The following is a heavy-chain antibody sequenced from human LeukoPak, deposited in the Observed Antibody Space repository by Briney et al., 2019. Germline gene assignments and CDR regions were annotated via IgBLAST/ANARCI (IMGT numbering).Heavy chain of an antibody. CDR2: IYPGDSDT. V-gene: IGHV5-51*01. Sequence: GESLKISCKGSGYSFTSYWIGWVRQMPGKGLEWMGIIYPGDSDTRYSPSFQGQVTMSADKSTSTAYLQWSSLKASDTAMYYCATPTAASHDGFDIWGQGTMVTVSS. J-gene: IGHJ3*02. D-gene: IGHD1-1*01. CDR1: GYSFTSYW. CDR3: ATPTAASHDGFDI.